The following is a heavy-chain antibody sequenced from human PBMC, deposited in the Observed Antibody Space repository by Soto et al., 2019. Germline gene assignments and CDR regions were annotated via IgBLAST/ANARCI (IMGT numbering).Heavy chain of an antibody. CDR1: GDSIINGEYY. V-gene: IGHV4-30-4*01. CDR3: ARGSSIAGPYYGMVV. D-gene: IGHD6-6*01. Sequence: PSETLSLTCTVSGDSIINGEYYWTWIRQPPGKGLEWIGYNYYSGITYYNPSLKSRVIISLDTSKNQFSLKLSSVTAADTAVYYCARGSSIAGPYYGMVVWGQGTTVTGS. CDR2: NYYSGIT. J-gene: IGHJ6*02.